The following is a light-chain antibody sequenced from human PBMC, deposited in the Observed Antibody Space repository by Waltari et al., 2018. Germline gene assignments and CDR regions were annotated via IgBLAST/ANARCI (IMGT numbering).Light chain of an antibody. CDR2: GVS. Sequence: QSALTQPPSASGSPGPPVTISCTGTSIDVGASTYFSWYQHHPDKAPQLMIFGVSQRPSGVPDRFSGSKSGNTASLTVSGLQAEDEADYYCFSYAGSNNLVFGGGTKLTVL. CDR1: SIDVGASTY. J-gene: IGLJ2*01. V-gene: IGLV2-8*01. CDR3: FSYAGSNNLV.